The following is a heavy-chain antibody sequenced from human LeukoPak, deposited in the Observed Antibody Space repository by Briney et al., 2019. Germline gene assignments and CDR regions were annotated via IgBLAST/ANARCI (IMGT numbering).Heavy chain of an antibody. CDR1: GFTVSSNY. D-gene: IGHD3-22*01. V-gene: IGHV3-53*01. CDR3: ARTPYYYDSSGYYSEYFQH. J-gene: IGHJ1*01. Sequence: GGSLRLSCAASGFTVSSNYMSWVRQAPGKGLEWVSDIYSGGSTYYADSVKGRFTISRDNSKNTLYLQMNSLRAEDTAVYYCARTPYYYDSSGYYSEYFQHWGQGTLVTVSS. CDR2: IYSGGST.